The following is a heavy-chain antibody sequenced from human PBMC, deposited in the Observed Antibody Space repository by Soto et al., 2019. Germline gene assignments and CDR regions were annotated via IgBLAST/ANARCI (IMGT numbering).Heavy chain of an antibody. D-gene: IGHD3-10*01. J-gene: IGHJ5*02. CDR2: IHSDGSST. Sequence: PGGSLRLSCAASGFTFTSYWMHWVRQAPGKGLVWVSRIHSDGSSTSYADSVKGRFTISRDNAKNTLYLEMNSLRAEDTAVYYCARARDSGSYAPNWFDPWGQGTLVTVS. V-gene: IGHV3-74*01. CDR3: ARARDSGSYAPNWFDP. CDR1: GFTFTSYW.